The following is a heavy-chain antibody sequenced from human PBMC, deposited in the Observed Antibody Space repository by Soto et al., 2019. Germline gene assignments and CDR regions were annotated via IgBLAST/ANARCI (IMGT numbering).Heavy chain of an antibody. CDR1: GGTFSSYT. J-gene: IGHJ3*02. Sequence: QVQLVQSGAEVKKPGSSVKVSCKASGGTFSSYTISWVRQAPGQGLEWMGRIIPILGIANYAQKFQGRVTITADKSTSTAYMELSSLRSEDTAVYYCARADCSGGSCYSVYDAFDIWGKGTMVTVSS. CDR2: IIPILGIA. CDR3: ARADCSGGSCYSVYDAFDI. V-gene: IGHV1-69*02. D-gene: IGHD2-15*01.